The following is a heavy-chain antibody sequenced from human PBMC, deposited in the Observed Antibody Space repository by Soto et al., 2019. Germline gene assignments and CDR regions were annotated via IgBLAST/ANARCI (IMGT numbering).Heavy chain of an antibody. CDR3: ARALYYYDNSGLAY. Sequence: QVRLEQSGPEVKKTGASVKVSCKASGYTFTSYGISWVRQAPGQGLEWMGWINIYSGDANYAQSFQDRVTMTRDTSXNTVYXEXXXXRSDXTAVYYCARALYYYDNSGLAYWGQGTLVTVSS. J-gene: IGHJ4*02. D-gene: IGHD3-22*01. CDR1: GYTFTSYG. V-gene: IGHV1-18*01. CDR2: INIYSGDA.